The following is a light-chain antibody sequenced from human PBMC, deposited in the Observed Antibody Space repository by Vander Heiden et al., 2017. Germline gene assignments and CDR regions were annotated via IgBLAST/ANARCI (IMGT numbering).Light chain of an antibody. CDR2: WAS. V-gene: IGKV4-1*01. J-gene: IGKJ2*01. CDR3: QQYYSTPYT. Sequence: DIVMNQSPDSLAVSLGERATINCKSSQSVLYSSNNKNYLAWYQQGPGQPPKLLIYWASTRESGVPDRFSGSGSGTDFTLTISSLQAEDVAVYYCQQYYSTPYTFGQGTKLEIK. CDR1: QSVLYSSNNKNY.